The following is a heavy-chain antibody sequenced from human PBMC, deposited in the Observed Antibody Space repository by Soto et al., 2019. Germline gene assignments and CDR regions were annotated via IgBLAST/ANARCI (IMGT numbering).Heavy chain of an antibody. D-gene: IGHD3-10*01. CDR3: AREAEHYYGCARIIAY. V-gene: IGHV4-34*01. J-gene: IGHJ4*02. CDR2: INHSGIT. Sequence: NPSETLSLTCAVCGGSFSGYYCSWIRHPPGKGLEWIGEINHSGITNYNPSLKSRVTISVDTSKNQFSLKLSSVTAADTAVYYCAREAEHYYGCARIIAYWGRRNLIPVSS. CDR1: GGSFSGYY.